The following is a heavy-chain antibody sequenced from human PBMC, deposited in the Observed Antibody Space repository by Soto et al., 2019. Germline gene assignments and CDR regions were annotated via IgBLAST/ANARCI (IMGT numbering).Heavy chain of an antibody. Sequence: SETLSLTCAVYGGSFSGYYWSWIRQPPGKGLEWIGEINHSGSTNYNPSLKSRATISVDTSKNQFSLKPSSVTAADTAVYYCARQWLSYFDYWGQGALVTVSS. J-gene: IGHJ4*02. CDR1: GGSFSGYY. V-gene: IGHV4-34*01. CDR3: ARQWLSYFDY. D-gene: IGHD5-12*01. CDR2: INHSGST.